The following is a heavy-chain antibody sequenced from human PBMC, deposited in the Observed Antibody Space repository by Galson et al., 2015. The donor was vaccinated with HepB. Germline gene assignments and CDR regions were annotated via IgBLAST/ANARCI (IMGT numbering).Heavy chain of an antibody. CDR1: GFTFSNVW. D-gene: IGHD2-21*01. J-gene: IGHJ5*01. V-gene: IGHV3-15*01. CDR2: IKSESEGATT. CDR3: ATIFGGGDSLDS. Sequence: SLRLSCAASGFTFSNVWMTWVRQAPGKGLEWIGLIKSESEGATTDDAAPVRGRFTISRRDSINTLYLQMNNLKPEDTAVYYCATIFGGGDSLDSWGHGTLVTVSS.